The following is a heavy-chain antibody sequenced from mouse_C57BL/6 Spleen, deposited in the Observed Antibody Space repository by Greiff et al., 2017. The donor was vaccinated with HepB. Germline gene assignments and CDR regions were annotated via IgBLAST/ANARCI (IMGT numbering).Heavy chain of an antibody. J-gene: IGHJ4*01. D-gene: IGHD1-2*01. CDR1: GYAFSSSW. CDR2: IYPGDGDT. Sequence: VKLQQSGPELVKPGASVKISCKASGYAFSSSWMNWVKQRPGKGLEWIGRIYPGDGDTNYNGKFKGKATLTADKSSSTAYMQLSSLTSEDSAVYFCARDGYDWGAMDYWGQGTSVTVSS. CDR3: ARDGYDWGAMDY. V-gene: IGHV1-82*01.